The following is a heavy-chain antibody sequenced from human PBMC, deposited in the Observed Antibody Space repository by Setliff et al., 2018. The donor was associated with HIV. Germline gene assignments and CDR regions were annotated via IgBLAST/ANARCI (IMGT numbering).Heavy chain of an antibody. V-gene: IGHV1-18*01. D-gene: IGHD1-26*01. CDR3: ASHPAWESGI. J-gene: IGHJ3*02. CDR2: ISAYNGNT. Sequence: ASVKVSCKASGYTFTSYGISWVRQAPGQGLEWMGWISAYNGNTNYAQKFQGRVTITADESTSTAYLELSSLRSDDTAVYYCASHPAWESGIWGQGTMVTVSS. CDR1: GYTFTSYG.